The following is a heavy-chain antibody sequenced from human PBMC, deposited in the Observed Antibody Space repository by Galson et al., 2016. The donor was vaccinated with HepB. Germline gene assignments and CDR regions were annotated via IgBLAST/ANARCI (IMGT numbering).Heavy chain of an antibody. CDR2: ITTGGIT. CDR1: GFNLSIYA. CDR3: ANHFWCGYRNY. D-gene: IGHD3-3*01. Sequence: SLRLSCAVSGFNLSIYAMNWVRQAPGMGLEWVSAITTGGITHYADSVRGRFTLSRELSKKSLYLQMNSLRAEDTAVYYCANHFWCGYRNYWGQGTLVTVSS. J-gene: IGHJ4*02. V-gene: IGHV3-23*01.